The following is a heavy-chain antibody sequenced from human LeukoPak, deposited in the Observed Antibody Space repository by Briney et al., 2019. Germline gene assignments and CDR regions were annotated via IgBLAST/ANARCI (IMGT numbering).Heavy chain of an antibody. J-gene: IGHJ4*02. CDR2: SIPAFGTA. CDR1: GGTFSTCV. CDR3: ARDSPIGAYYYGSGSYCYFDY. Sequence: ASVKVSCKASGGTFSTCVISWVRQAPGQGLEWMGGSIPAFGTANYAEKFQDRDTITADKSTSTAYMELRSLRSDDTAVYYCARDSPIGAYYYGSGSYCYFDYWGQGTLVTVSS. V-gene: IGHV1-69*06. D-gene: IGHD3-10*01.